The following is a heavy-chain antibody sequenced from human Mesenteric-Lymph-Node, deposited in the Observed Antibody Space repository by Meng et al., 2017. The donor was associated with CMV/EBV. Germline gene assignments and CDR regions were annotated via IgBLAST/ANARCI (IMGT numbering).Heavy chain of an antibody. CDR3: VRDRGYRGFYGMDV. CDR2: ISCYGITT. D-gene: IGHD2-15*01. CDR1: GHTFNSYW. J-gene: IGHJ6*02. V-gene: IGHV3-74*01. Sequence: GGSLRLSCTTSGHTFNSYWMNWVRQVPGKGLAWVSRISCYGITTNYADSVKGRCNISRDNAQNTLYLQMNSLRAEDTAVYYCVRDRGYRGFYGMDVWGQGTTVTVSS.